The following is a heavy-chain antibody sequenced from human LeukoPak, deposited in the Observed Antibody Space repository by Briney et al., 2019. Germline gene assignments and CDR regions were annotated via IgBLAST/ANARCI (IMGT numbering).Heavy chain of an antibody. CDR1: GGSFSGQY. J-gene: IGHJ6*03. CDR2: INHSGRT. CDR3: ARLSSSWTYYYYYYMDV. Sequence: SETLSLTCAVYGGSFSGQYWSWIRQPPGKGLEWIGQINHSGRTNYNPSLKSRVTISVDTSKNQFSLKLSSVTAADTAVYNCARLSSSWTYYYYYYMDVWGKGTTVTISS. V-gene: IGHV4-34*01. D-gene: IGHD6-13*01.